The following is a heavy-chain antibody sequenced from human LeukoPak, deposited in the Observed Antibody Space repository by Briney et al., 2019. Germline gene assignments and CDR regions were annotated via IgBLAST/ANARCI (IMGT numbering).Heavy chain of an antibody. CDR3: AREDTGGLDY. CDR2: IYYSGST. V-gene: IGHV4-39*07. Sequence: NPSETQSLTCSVSGGSISSSSHYWDWIRQPPGEGLEWIGSIYYSGSTYYNPSLKSRVTISVDTSKNQFSLKLISVTAADTAVYYCAREDTGGLDYWGQGILVTVSP. D-gene: IGHD2-8*02. J-gene: IGHJ4*02. CDR1: GGSISSSSHY.